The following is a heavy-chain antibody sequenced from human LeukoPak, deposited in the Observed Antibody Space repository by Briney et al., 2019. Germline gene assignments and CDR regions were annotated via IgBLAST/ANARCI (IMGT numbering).Heavy chain of an antibody. J-gene: IGHJ1*01. D-gene: IGHD1-7*01. V-gene: IGHV7-4-1*02. CDR1: GYIFSIYA. CDR3: ARDYTLTLGTTTYFQH. CDR2: ISTNTGNP. Sequence: GASVKVSCKASGYIFSIYAMIWVGQAPGQGLELMGWISTNTGNPTYAQGFTGRFVFSLDTSVSTAYLQISNLKAEDTAVYYCARDYTLTLGTTTYFQHWGQGTLVIVSS.